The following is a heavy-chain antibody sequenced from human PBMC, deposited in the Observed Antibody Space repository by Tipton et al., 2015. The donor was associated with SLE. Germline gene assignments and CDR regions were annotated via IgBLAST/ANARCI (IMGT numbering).Heavy chain of an antibody. CDR1: GGSISSGSYY. Sequence: TLSLTCTVSGGSISSGSYYWSWIRQPAGKGLEWIGYIYTSGSTNYNPSLKSRVTISVDTSKNQFSLKLSSVTAADTAVYYCARGREKAAAGSDAYAIWGQGTMVAVSS. V-gene: IGHV4-61*09. CDR2: IYTSGST. D-gene: IGHD6-13*01. J-gene: IGHJ3*02. CDR3: ARGREKAAAGSDAYAI.